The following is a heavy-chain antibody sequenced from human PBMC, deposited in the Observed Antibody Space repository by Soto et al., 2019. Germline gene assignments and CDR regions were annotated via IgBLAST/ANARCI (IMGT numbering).Heavy chain of an antibody. Sequence: EVQLLESGGGLVKPGGSLRLSCVASGFSFRNHAMTWVRQAPGKGLEWVSGISGSGTMKYYADSVRGHFIISRENAKNTLHLQMDNLRVEDTAVYYCAKEAQENEQVPIPGDNWGQGTLVTVSS. J-gene: IGHJ4*02. D-gene: IGHD2-2*02. CDR3: AKEAQENEQVPIPGDN. V-gene: IGHV3-23*01. CDR1: GFSFRNHA. CDR2: ISGSGTMK.